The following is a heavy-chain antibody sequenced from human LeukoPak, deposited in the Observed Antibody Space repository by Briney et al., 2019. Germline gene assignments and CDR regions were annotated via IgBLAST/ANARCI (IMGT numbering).Heavy chain of an antibody. Sequence: GGSLRLSCAASGFTFSSYSMNWVRQAPGKGLEWVSSISSSSSYIYYADSVKGRFTISRDNAKNSLYLQMNSLRAEDTAVYYSARDPTAAGANWFDPWGQGTLVTVSS. D-gene: IGHD6-13*01. V-gene: IGHV3-21*01. CDR2: ISSSSSYI. CDR3: ARDPTAAGANWFDP. CDR1: GFTFSSYS. J-gene: IGHJ5*02.